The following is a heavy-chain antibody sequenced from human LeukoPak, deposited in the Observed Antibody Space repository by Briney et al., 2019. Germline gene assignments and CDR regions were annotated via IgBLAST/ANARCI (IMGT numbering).Heavy chain of an antibody. Sequence: SETLSLTCAVYVGSFSGYYWSLIRQPPGKGLEWIEEINHSGSTNYNPSLKSRVTISVDTSKNQFSLKLSSVTAADTAVYYCARGRQVWLVRGPYFDYWGQGTLVTVSS. D-gene: IGHD6-19*01. J-gene: IGHJ4*02. CDR1: VGSFSGYY. CDR3: ARGRQVWLVRGPYFDY. V-gene: IGHV4-34*01. CDR2: INHSGST.